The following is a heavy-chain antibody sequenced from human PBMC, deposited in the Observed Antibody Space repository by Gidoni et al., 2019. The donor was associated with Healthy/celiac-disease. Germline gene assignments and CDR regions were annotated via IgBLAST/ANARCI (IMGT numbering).Heavy chain of an antibody. V-gene: IGHV4-34*01. CDR1: GGSFSGYY. D-gene: IGHD2-15*01. J-gene: IGHJ3*02. CDR2: INHSGST. CDR3: ARKRAPRYWSGGSCYSGFVAFDI. Sequence: QVPLQQWGAGLLKPSETLSLTCAVYGGSFSGYYWSWIRQPPGKVLEWIGEINHSGSTNYNPSRKSRVTISVDTSKNQFSLKLSSVTAADTAVYYCARKRAPRYWSGGSCYSGFVAFDIWGQGTMVTVSS.